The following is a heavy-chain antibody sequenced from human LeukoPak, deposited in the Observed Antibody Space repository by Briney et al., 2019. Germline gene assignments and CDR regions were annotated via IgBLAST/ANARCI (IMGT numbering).Heavy chain of an antibody. CDR2: IYSGGTT. CDR3: ARDRGGSRSDC. D-gene: IGHD6-13*01. Sequence: PGGSLRLSCAASGFTVSTNCMSWVRQAPGKGLEWVSVIYSGGTTYYADSVKGRFTISRDNSKNTLYLQMNSLRAEDTAVYYCARDRGGSRSDCWGQGTLVTVSS. J-gene: IGHJ4*02. V-gene: IGHV3-66*01. CDR1: GFTVSTNC.